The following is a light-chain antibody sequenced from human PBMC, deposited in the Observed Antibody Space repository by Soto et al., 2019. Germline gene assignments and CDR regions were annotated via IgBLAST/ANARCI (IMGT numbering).Light chain of an antibody. Sequence: DIQMTQSPSTLSASVGDRVTITCRASQSIGRFLAWYQHQPGKAPKLLIYDASTLESGVPSRFSGTGSGTDFTFSITSLQPKDFGTYYCQQCYMGWTFGQGTKVDFK. CDR2: DAS. CDR3: QQCYMGWT. CDR1: QSIGRF. J-gene: IGKJ1*01. V-gene: IGKV1-5*01.